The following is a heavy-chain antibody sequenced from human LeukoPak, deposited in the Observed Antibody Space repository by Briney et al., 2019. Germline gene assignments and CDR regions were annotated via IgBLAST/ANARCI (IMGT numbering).Heavy chain of an antibody. CDR1: GYSISNGYY. V-gene: IGHV4-38-2*02. CDR3: ARGAEYYAIWRGYAGYSDY. CDR2: IYHRGST. D-gene: IGHD3-3*01. Sequence: SETLSLTCTVSGYSISNGYYWGWIRPPPGKGLERVGSIYHRGSTYCNPSLRSRVTISLDRSKKKFSLKLTSVTAADTAVYFCARGAEYYAIWRGYAGYSDYWGQGISVTVSS. J-gene: IGHJ4*02.